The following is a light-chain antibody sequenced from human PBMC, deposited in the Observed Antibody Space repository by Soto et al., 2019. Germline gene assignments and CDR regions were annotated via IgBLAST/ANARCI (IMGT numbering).Light chain of an antibody. CDR2: DAS. J-gene: IGKJ4*01. Sequence: DIQMTQSPSSLSASVGDRVTITCQASQDISNYLNWYQQKPGKAPKVLIYDASSLESGVPSRFSGSGSGTEFTLTISSLQPDDFATYYCQQYDSYPLTFGGGTKVDIK. CDR1: QDISNY. CDR3: QQYDSYPLT. V-gene: IGKV1-16*01.